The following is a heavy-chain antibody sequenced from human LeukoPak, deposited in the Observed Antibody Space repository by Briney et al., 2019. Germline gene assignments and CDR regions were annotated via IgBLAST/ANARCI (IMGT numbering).Heavy chain of an antibody. CDR3: AKALLQQPPYPDY. V-gene: IGHV3-43*02. J-gene: IGHJ4*02. D-gene: IGHD2-15*01. CDR2: ISGDGDST. CDR1: GFTLNDYA. Sequence: GGSLRLSCVASGFTLNDYALHWVRQAPGKGLEWISLISGDGDSTYYADSVKGRFTISRDNSKNSLYLQMSSLRAEDTAVYYCAKALLQQPPYPDYWGQGTLVTVSS.